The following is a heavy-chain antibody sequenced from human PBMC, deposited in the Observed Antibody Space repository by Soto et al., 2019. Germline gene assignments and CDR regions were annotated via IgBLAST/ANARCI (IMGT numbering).Heavy chain of an antibody. V-gene: IGHV4-59*01. Sequence: QVQLQESGPGLVKPSETLSLTCTVSGGSISSYYWSWIRQPPGKGLEWIGYIFYSGNTHYNPSLKSRVNISADTSKNQLSLKLSSVTAADTAVYYCARAKTSGYGDVYYFDYGGQGTLVTVSS. CDR3: ARAKTSGYGDVYYFDY. D-gene: IGHD4-17*01. CDR2: IFYSGNT. J-gene: IGHJ4*02. CDR1: GGSISSYY.